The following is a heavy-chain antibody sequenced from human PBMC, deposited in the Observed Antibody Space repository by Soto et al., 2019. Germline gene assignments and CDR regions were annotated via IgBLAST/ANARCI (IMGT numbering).Heavy chain of an antibody. V-gene: IGHV1-18*01. CDR3: AGEYCSGSRFDY. J-gene: IGHJ4*02. D-gene: IGHD3-10*01. Sequence: QVQLVQSGAEVKKPGTTVKVSCKASGYTFTSYGISWVRQAPGQGLEWMGWISAYNGNTNYAEKRQGRVTMTTNTSTSTAYMELRSLRSDGTAVYYGAGEYCSGSRFDYWGQGTLVTVSS. CDR1: GYTFTSYG. CDR2: ISAYNGNT.